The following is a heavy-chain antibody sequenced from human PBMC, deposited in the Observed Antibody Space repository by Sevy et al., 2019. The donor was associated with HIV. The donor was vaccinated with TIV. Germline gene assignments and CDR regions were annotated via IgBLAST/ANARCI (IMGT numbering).Heavy chain of an antibody. D-gene: IGHD3-16*01. CDR1: GFTFSTYW. Sequence: GSLRLSCAASGFTFSTYWMHWVRQAPGKGLVWVSRISSDGSITSYADSVKGRFTISRDNTRNMLYLQMNSLRTEDTAVYYCARTVFYDKNDKSTTYYRNFDYWGQGTLVTVSS. CDR3: ARTVFYDKNDKSTTYYRNFDY. CDR2: ISSDGSIT. J-gene: IGHJ4*02. V-gene: IGHV3-74*01.